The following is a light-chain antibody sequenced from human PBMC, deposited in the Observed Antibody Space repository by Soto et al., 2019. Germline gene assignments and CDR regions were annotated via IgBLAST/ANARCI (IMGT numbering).Light chain of an antibody. J-gene: IGKJ4*01. CDR1: QSISSW. V-gene: IGKV1-5*03. CDR2: KAS. CDR3: QQYNSYPLT. Sequence: DIQMTQSPSTLSAYVGDRVTITCRASQSISSWLAWYQQKPGKAPKLLIYKASSLESGVQSRFSGSGSGTEFTLTISSLQPDDFATYYCQQYNSYPLTFGGGTKVEIK.